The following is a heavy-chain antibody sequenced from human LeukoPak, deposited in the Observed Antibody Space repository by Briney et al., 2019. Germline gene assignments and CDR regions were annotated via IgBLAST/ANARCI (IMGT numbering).Heavy chain of an antibody. CDR3: VKDRDFWSGLDV. CDR2: ISWQSNTR. D-gene: IGHD3-3*01. J-gene: IGHJ6*02. Sequence: GGSLRLSCAASGFFFDDYGMHWVRQVPGKGLEWVSGISWQSNTRKYADSVRGRFTISRDNAKNSLYLQTNSLKLEDTALYYCVKDRDFWSGLDVWGQGTMVTVS. CDR1: GFFFDDYG. V-gene: IGHV3-9*01.